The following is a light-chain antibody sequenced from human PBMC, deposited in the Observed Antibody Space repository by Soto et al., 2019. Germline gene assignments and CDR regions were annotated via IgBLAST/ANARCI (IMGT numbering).Light chain of an antibody. CDR1: QSVLYSSNNKNY. Sequence: DIVMTQSPDSLAVSLGERATINCKSSQSVLYSSNNKNYLSWYQQKPGQSPKLLIYWASTRESGVPDRFSGSGSGTHFTLTISSLQAEDVAVYYCQQYYSTPRTFGQGTKVEIK. CDR3: QQYYSTPRT. CDR2: WAS. V-gene: IGKV4-1*01. J-gene: IGKJ1*01.